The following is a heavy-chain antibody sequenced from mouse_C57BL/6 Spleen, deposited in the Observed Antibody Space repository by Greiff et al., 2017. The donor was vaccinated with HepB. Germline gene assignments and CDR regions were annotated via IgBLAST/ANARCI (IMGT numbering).Heavy chain of an antibody. CDR1: GFTFSDYG. J-gene: IGHJ4*01. D-gene: IGHD3-2*02. V-gene: IGHV5-17*01. CDR2: ISSGSSTI. Sequence: EVKVVESGGGLVKPGGSLKLSCAASGFTFSDYGMHWVRQAPEKGLEWVAYISSGSSTIYYADTVKGRFTIARDNAKNTLFLQMTSLRSEDTAMYYCASPRLYAMDYWGQGTSVTVSS. CDR3: ASPRLYAMDY.